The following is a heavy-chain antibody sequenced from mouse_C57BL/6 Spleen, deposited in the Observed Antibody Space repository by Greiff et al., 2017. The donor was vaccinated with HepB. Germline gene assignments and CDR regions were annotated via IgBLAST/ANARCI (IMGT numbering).Heavy chain of an antibody. V-gene: IGHV1-18*01. Sequence: VQLQQSGPELVKPGASVKIPCKASGYTFTDYNMDWVKQSHGKSLEWIGDINPNNGGTNYNQKFKGKATLTVDKSSSTAYMELRSLTSEATAVYYCARGYPFAYWGQGTLVTVSA. CDR1: GYTFTDYN. CDR3: ARGYPFAY. D-gene: IGHD1-2*01. CDR2: INPNNGGT. J-gene: IGHJ3*01.